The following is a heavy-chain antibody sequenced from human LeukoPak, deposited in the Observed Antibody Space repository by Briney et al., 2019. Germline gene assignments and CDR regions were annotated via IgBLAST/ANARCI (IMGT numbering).Heavy chain of an antibody. D-gene: IGHD2-2*01. Sequence: GGSLRLSCAVSGFSLSINSMCWVRQAPGKGLEWVSGISRDGDKTYYVDSVEGRFTISRDTSKNTLYLQMDTLRVEDTATYYCAKEEVPNDYWGQGTLVTVSS. CDR2: ISRDGDKT. CDR3: AKEEVPNDY. V-gene: IGHV3-23*01. CDR1: GFSLSINS. J-gene: IGHJ4*02.